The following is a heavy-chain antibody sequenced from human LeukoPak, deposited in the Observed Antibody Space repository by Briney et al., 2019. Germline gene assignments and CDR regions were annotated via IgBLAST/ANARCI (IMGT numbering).Heavy chain of an antibody. V-gene: IGHV4-39*01. J-gene: IGHJ6*02. D-gene: IGHD3-10*01. Sequence: SETLSLTCTVSGGSISSSSYYWGWIRQPPGKGLEWIGSIYYSGSTYYNPSLKSRVTISVDTSKNQFSLKLSSVTAADTAVYYCASSPRPSDYYYYGMDVWGQGTTVTVSS. CDR1: GGSISSSSYY. CDR2: IYYSGST. CDR3: ASSPRPSDYYYYGMDV.